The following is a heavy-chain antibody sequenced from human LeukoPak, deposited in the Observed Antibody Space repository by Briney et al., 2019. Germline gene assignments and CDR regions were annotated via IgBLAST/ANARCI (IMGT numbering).Heavy chain of an antibody. CDR3: ARDLQIVVVTMRNVPDAFDI. V-gene: IGHV3-48*01. J-gene: IGHJ3*02. CDR1: GFTFSSYS. D-gene: IGHD2-21*02. CDR2: ISSSSSTI. Sequence: PGGSLRLSCAASGFTFSSYSMNWVRQAPGKGLEWVSYISSSSSTIYYADSVKGRFTISRDNAKNSLYLQMNSLRAEDTAVYYCARDLQIVVVTMRNVPDAFDIWGQGTMVTVSS.